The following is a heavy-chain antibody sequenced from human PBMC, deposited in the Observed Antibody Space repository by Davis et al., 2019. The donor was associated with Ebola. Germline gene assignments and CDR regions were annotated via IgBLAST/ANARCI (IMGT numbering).Heavy chain of an antibody. J-gene: IGHJ4*02. V-gene: IGHV3-21*04. CDR2: ISSSGSYI. CDR3: ARDYGSSWRYFDY. D-gene: IGHD6-13*01. CDR1: GFTFSSYS. Sequence: GESLKISCAASGFTFSSYSMNWVRQAPGTGLEWVSCISSSGSYIYYADSVKGRFTISRDNAKNSLFLQMNSLRAEDTALYYCARDYGSSWRYFDYWGQGTLVTVSS.